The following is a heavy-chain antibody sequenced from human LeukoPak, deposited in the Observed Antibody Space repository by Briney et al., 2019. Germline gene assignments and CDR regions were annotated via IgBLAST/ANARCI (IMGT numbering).Heavy chain of an antibody. V-gene: IGHV3-33*01. D-gene: IGHD4-11*01. CDR2: IWYDGSNK. CDR1: GFTFSSYD. CDR3: ARDGDSNWYFDL. Sequence: GGSLRLSCAASGFTFSSYDMHWVRQAPGKGLEWVAIIWYDGSNKYYADSVKGRFTISRDNSKNTPYLQMNSLRAEDTAIYYCARDGDSNWYFDLWGRGTLVTVSS. J-gene: IGHJ2*01.